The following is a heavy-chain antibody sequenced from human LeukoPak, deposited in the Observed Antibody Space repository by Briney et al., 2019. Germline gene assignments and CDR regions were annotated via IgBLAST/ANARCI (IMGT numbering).Heavy chain of an antibody. CDR1: GGSISSYY. Sequence: SETLSLTCTVSGGSISSYYWSWIRQPPGKGLECIGYFHYSGSTNYDPSLKGRVTISVDTSRNQFSLKLNSVTAADTAVYYCAGLGQPNGFDIWGQGTMVTVSS. V-gene: IGHV4-59*08. CDR2: FHYSGST. D-gene: IGHD3-16*01. CDR3: AGLGQPNGFDI. J-gene: IGHJ3*02.